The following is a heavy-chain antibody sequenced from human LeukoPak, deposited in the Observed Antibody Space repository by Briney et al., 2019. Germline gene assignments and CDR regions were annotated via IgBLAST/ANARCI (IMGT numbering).Heavy chain of an antibody. Sequence: ASVKVSCKASGYTFTGYYMHWVRQAPGQGLEWMGWINPNSGGTNYAQKFQGRVTMTRDTSISTAYMELSRLRSDDTAVYYCARARGLDYGDSFDAFDIWGQGTMVTVSS. CDR3: ARARGLDYGDSFDAFDI. J-gene: IGHJ3*02. V-gene: IGHV1-2*02. CDR1: GYTFTGYY. D-gene: IGHD4-17*01. CDR2: INPNSGGT.